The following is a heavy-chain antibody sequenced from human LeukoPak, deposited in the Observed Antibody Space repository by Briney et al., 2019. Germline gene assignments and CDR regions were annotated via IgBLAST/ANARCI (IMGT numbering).Heavy chain of an antibody. J-gene: IGHJ6*02. CDR1: GYTFTSYG. CDR2: ISAYNGNT. V-gene: IGHV1-18*01. CDR3: ARGFTMVRGVSYYYYGMDV. D-gene: IGHD3-10*01. Sequence: ASVKVSCKASGYTFTSYGISWVRQAPGQGLGWMGWISAYNGNTNYAQKLQGRVTMTTDTSTSTAYMELRSLRSDDTAVYYCARGFTMVRGVSYYYYGMDVWGQGTTVTVSS.